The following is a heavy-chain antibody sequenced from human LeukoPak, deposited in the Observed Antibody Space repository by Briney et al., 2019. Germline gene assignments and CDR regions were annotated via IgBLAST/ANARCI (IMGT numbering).Heavy chain of an antibody. Sequence: PSETLSLTCTFSGASISSRLYYWVWIRQPPGKGLQWIGGIYYSGGTYYNPSLKSRLTVSLDTSKNQFSLKLSSVTAADTAVYYCARVKQQLDQYYYYYYYMDVWGKGTTVTVSS. CDR2: IYYSGGT. V-gene: IGHV4-39*07. J-gene: IGHJ6*03. CDR1: GASISSRLYY. D-gene: IGHD6-13*01. CDR3: ARVKQQLDQYYYYYYYMDV.